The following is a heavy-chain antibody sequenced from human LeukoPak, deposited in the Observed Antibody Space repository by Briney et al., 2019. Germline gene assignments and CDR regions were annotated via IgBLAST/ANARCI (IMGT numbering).Heavy chain of an antibody. CDR2: IKQDGSEK. Sequence: GGSLRLSCAVSGFTFSTYAMSWVRQAPGKGREWVANIKQDGSEKYYVDSVKGRFTISRDNAKNSLYLQMNSLRAEDTAVYYCARIYCSSTSCYGRDAFDIWGQGTMVTVSS. J-gene: IGHJ3*02. D-gene: IGHD2-2*01. V-gene: IGHV3-7*01. CDR1: GFTFSTYA. CDR3: ARIYCSSTSCYGRDAFDI.